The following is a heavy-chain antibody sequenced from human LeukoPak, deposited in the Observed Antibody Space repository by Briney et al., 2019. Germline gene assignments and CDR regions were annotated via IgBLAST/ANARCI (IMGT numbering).Heavy chain of an antibody. CDR1: GFTFSSYA. J-gene: IGHJ4*02. D-gene: IGHD1-26*01. CDR2: ISYDGSNK. Sequence: GRSLRLSCAASGFTFSSYAMHWVRQAPGKGLEWVAVISYDGSNKYYADSVKGRFTISRDNSKNTLYLQMNSLRAEDTAVYYCAKIVGATPVDYWGQGTLVTVSS. V-gene: IGHV3-30-3*01. CDR3: AKIVGATPVDY.